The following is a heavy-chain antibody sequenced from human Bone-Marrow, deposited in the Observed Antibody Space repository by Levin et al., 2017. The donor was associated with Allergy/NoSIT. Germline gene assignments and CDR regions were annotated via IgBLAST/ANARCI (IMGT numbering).Heavy chain of an antibody. CDR2: VSSDGSTK. J-gene: IGHJ6*02. CDR1: GFTFSSYA. Sequence: GESLKISCAASGFTFSSYAMHWVRQAPGKGLEWVAVVSSDGSTKYYPDSVKGRFSISRDNSNNTLYLQMSSLRPEDTAVYFCAKDRVSIFGVVGDYFYGPDVWGQGTTVTVSS. V-gene: IGHV3-30*04. D-gene: IGHD3-3*02. CDR3: AKDRVSIFGVVGDYFYGPDV.